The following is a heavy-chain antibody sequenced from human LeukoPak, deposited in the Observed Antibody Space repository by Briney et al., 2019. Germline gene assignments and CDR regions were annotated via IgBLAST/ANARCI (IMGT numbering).Heavy chain of an antibody. D-gene: IGHD3-3*01. CDR3: AKLSLSFLSGYPGVEGYYMDV. Sequence: GGSLRLSCAASGFTFTSYAVTWVRQAPGKGLEWVSGISGSAGSTYYADSVKGRFTISRDNSRNTVYVQMNSLRAEDTAVYYCAKLSLSFLSGYPGVEGYYMDVWGKGTTVTVSS. J-gene: IGHJ6*03. V-gene: IGHV3-23*01. CDR2: ISGSAGST. CDR1: GFTFTSYA.